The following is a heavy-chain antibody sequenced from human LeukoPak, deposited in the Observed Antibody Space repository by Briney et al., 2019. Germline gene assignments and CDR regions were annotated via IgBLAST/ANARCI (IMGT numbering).Heavy chain of an antibody. V-gene: IGHV4-34*01. CDR3: ARGRTLPMNDYGAPPGGYFQH. CDR1: GGSFSGYY. Sequence: KPSETLSLTCAVYGGSFSGYYWSWIRQPPGKGLEWIGEINHSGSTNYNPSLKSRVTISVDTSKNQFSLKLSSVTAADTAVYYCARGRTLPMNDYGAPPGGYFQHWGQGTLVTVSS. D-gene: IGHD4-17*01. J-gene: IGHJ1*01. CDR2: INHSGST.